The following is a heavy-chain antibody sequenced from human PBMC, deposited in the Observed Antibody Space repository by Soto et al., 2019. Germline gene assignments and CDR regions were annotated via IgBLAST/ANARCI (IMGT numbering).Heavy chain of an antibody. D-gene: IGHD6-13*01. CDR1: GGSFSGYY. V-gene: IGHV4-34*01. J-gene: IGHJ4*02. CDR3: ARGIAAAFHKPFDY. Sequence: SETLSLTCAVYGGSFSGYYWSWIRQPPGKGLEWIGEINHSGSTNYNPSLKSRVTISVDTSKNQFSLKLSSVTAADTAVYYCARGIAAAFHKPFDYWGQGTLVTV. CDR2: INHSGST.